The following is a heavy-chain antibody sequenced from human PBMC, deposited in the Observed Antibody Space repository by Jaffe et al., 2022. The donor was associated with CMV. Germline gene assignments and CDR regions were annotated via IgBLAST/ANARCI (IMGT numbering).Heavy chain of an antibody. J-gene: IGHJ4*02. CDR1: GYTFTSYA. V-gene: IGHV1-3*01. Sequence: QVQLVQSGAEVKKPGASVKVSCKASGYTFTSYAMHWVRQAPGQRLEWMGWINAGNGNTKYSQKFQGRVTITRDTSASTAYMELSSLRSEDTAVYYCARDHFIFGSSGYYSHWGQGTLVTVSS. D-gene: IGHD3-22*01. CDR2: INAGNGNT. CDR3: ARDHFIFGSSGYYSH.